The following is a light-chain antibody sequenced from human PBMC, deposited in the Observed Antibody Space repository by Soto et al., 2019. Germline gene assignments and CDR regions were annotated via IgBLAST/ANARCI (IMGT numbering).Light chain of an antibody. CDR2: GNS. V-gene: IGLV1-40*01. J-gene: IGLJ3*02. Sequence: QSVLTQPPSVSGAPGQRATISCTGSSSNIGAGYDVNWYQQLPGTAPKLLIYGNSNRPSGVPDRFSGSKSGTSASLAITGLQAEDEADYYCQSYDSSLSGWVFGGGTKLTVL. CDR3: QSYDSSLSGWV. CDR1: SSNIGAGYD.